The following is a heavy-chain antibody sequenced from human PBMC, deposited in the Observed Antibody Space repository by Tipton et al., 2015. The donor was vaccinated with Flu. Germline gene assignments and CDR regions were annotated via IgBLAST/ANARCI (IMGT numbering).Heavy chain of an antibody. CDR1: GGSISTYY. D-gene: IGHD3-3*01. J-gene: IGHJ5*02. Sequence: TLSLTCTVSGGSISTYYWSWIRQAPGKGLQWIGNIYDRGSNYNPSLKNRLTISVDTSKNQFSLKLTSVTAADTAIYYCARSGMDAELWSFLFDPWGQGTLVTVSS. V-gene: IGHV4-59*01. CDR3: ARSGMDAELWSFLFDP. CDR2: IYDRGS.